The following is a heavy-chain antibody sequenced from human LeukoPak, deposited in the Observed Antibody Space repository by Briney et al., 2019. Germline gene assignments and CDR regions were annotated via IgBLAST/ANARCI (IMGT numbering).Heavy chain of an antibody. J-gene: IGHJ6*02. CDR3: ARDQVVVVPAALNPYYYYGMDV. V-gene: IGHV4-59*01. CDR1: GGSISSYY. D-gene: IGHD2-2*01. Sequence: SETLSLTCTVSGGSISSYYWSWIRQPPGKGLEWIGYIYYSGSTNYNPSLKSRVTISVDTSMSQFSLKLSSVTAADAAVYYCARDQVVVVPAALNPYYYYGMDVWGQGTTVTVSS. CDR2: IYYSGST.